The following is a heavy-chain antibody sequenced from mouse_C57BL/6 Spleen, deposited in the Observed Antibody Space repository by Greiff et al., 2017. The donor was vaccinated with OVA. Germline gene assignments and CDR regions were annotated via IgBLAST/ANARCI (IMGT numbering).Heavy chain of an antibody. CDR2: INPNNGGT. J-gene: IGHJ1*03. D-gene: IGHD2-3*01. CDR3: ARSDGYYDWYFDV. CDR1: GYTFTDYN. Sequence: EVQLQQSGPELVKPGASVKMSCQASGYTFTDYNMHWVKQSHGKSLEWIGYINPNNGGTSYNQKFKGKATLTVNKSSSPAYMELRILTSEDAAVYYCARSDGYYDWYFDVWGTGTTVTVSS. V-gene: IGHV1-22*01.